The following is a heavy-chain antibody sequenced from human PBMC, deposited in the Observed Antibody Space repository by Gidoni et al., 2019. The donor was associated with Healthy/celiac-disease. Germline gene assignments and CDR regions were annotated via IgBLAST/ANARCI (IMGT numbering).Heavy chain of an antibody. CDR2: INHSGST. J-gene: IGHJ5*02. CDR1: GGSFSGYY. V-gene: IGHV4-34*01. D-gene: IGHD3-22*01. CDR3: AREPTIVVTNWFDP. Sequence: QVQLQQWGAGLLKPSETLSLTCAVYGGSFSGYYWSWIRQPPGKGLEWIGEINHSGSTNYNPSLKSRVTISVDTSKNQFSLKLSSVTAADTAVYYCAREPTIVVTNWFDPWGQGTLVTVSS.